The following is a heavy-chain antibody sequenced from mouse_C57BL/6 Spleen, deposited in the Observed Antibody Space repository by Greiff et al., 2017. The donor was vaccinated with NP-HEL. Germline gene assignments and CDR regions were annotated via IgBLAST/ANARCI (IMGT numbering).Heavy chain of an antibody. Sequence: VQLQQPGAELVKPGASVKLSCKASGYTFTSYWMHWVKQRPGQGLEWIGMIHPNSGSTNYNEKFKSKATLTVDKSSSTAYMQLSSLTSEDSAVYYCARPYGSSSWYFDVWGTGTTVTVSS. CDR3: ARPYGSSSWYFDV. D-gene: IGHD1-1*01. CDR1: GYTFTSYW. J-gene: IGHJ1*03. V-gene: IGHV1-64*01. CDR2: IHPNSGST.